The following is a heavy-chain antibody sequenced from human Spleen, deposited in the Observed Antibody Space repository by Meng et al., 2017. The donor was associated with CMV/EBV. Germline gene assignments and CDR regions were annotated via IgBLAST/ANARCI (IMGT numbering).Heavy chain of an antibody. J-gene: IGHJ4*02. CDR3: ASRPPGFDY. CDR2: IYYSGST. Sequence: GSLRLSCTVSGGSISSYYWSWIRQPPGKGLEWIGYIYYSGSTNYNPSLKSRVTMLVDTSKNQFSLKLSSVTAADTAVYYCASRPPGFDYWGQGTLVTVSS. CDR1: GGSISSYY. V-gene: IGHV4-59*12.